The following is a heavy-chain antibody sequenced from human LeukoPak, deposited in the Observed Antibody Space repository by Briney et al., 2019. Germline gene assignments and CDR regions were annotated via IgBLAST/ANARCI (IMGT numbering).Heavy chain of an antibody. D-gene: IGHD3-10*01. CDR1: GSRFTSYW. J-gene: IGHJ6*04. Sequence: GESLRISCKGSGSRFTSYWISWVRQMPGKGLEWMGRIDPSDSYTNYSPSFQGHVTISADKSISTAYLQWSSLKALDTAMYYCARMTMVRGVTYYYGMDVWGKGTTVTVSS. V-gene: IGHV5-10-1*01. CDR3: ARMTMVRGVTYYYGMDV. CDR2: IDPSDSYT.